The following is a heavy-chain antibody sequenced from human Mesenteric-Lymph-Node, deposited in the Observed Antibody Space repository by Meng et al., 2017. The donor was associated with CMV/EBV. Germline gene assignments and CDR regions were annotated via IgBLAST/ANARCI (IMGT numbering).Heavy chain of an antibody. Sequence: GGSLRLSCAASGFTFSSYSMNWVRQAPGKGLEWVSYISSSSSTIYYADSVKGRFTISRDNAKNSLYLQMNSLRAEDTAVYYCARAEYSYGTPDYYYYYGMDVWGQGTTVTVSS. V-gene: IGHV3-48*04. CDR3: ARAEYSYGTPDYYYYYGMDV. J-gene: IGHJ6*02. CDR1: GFTFSSYS. D-gene: IGHD5-18*01. CDR2: ISSSSSTI.